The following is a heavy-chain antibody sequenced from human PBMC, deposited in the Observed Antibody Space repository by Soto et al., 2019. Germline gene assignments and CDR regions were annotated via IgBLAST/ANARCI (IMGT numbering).Heavy chain of an antibody. CDR2: ISGSGGST. Sequence: EVQLLESGGGLVQPGGSLRLSCAASGFTFSSYAMSWVHQAPGKGLEWVSAISGSGGSTYYADSVKGRFTISRDNSKNTLYLQMNSLRAEDTAVYYCAKSGRDGYNFGDFDYWGQGTLVTVSS. CDR3: AKSGRDGYNFGDFDY. D-gene: IGHD5-12*01. J-gene: IGHJ4*02. V-gene: IGHV3-23*01. CDR1: GFTFSSYA.